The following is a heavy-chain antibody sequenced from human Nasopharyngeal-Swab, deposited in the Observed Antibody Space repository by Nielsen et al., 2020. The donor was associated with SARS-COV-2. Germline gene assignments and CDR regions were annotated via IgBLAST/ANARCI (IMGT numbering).Heavy chain of an antibody. V-gene: IGHV1-24*01. D-gene: IGHD2-15*01. CDR1: GDTLTELS. J-gene: IGHJ6*02. CDR3: ATDRRWNYYYGMEV. Sequence: ASVKASCKDSGDTLTELSMHWARQAPGKGLEWMGGFDPRDGQTVHAQKFQGRVTMTEDTSTDTAYMELSGLTSDDTAVYYCATDRRWNYYYGMEVWGQGTTVTVSS. CDR2: FDPRDGQT.